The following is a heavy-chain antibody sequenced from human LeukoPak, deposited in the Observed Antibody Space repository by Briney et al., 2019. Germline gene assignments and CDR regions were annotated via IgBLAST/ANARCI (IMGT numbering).Heavy chain of an antibody. CDR1: GFTFSGYS. Sequence: GSLRLSCAASGFTFSGYSMNWVRQAPGKGLEWIGSIYYSGSTYYNPSLKSRVTISVDTSKNQFSLKLSSVTAADTAVYYCAREVDAAAAYNWFDPWGQGTLVTVSS. D-gene: IGHD2-2*01. J-gene: IGHJ5*02. CDR3: AREVDAAAAYNWFDP. V-gene: IGHV4-38-2*01. CDR2: IYYSGST.